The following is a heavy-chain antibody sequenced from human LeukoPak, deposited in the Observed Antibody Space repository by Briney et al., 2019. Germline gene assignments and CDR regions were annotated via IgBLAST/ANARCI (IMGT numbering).Heavy chain of an antibody. D-gene: IGHD2-15*01. CDR2: IPCDGGYT. V-gene: IGHV3-30*18. CDR1: GFTFDSFG. CDR3: AKDYADIVVLTGAHIDY. J-gene: IGHJ4*02. Sequence: PGGPLRLSCAASGFTFDSFGMHWVRQAPGKGLEWLAVIPCDGGYTYYAASVKGRVTISRDNSKNTVYLQLNSLRADDTAVYFCAKDYADIVVLTGAHIDYWGQGTLVTVSS.